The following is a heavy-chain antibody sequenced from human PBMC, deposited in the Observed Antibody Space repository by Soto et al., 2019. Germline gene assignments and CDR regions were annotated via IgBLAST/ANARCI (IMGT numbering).Heavy chain of an antibody. Sequence: TSETLCLTCTVSAGSIISYGRSWIRQPPGKGLEWIGYIYYSGGTNYNPSLESRVTISVDTSKNQFSLKLSSVTAADTAVYYCAREELRWYNAFDIWGQGTMVTVSS. CDR1: AGSIISYG. CDR2: IYYSGGT. CDR3: AREELRWYNAFDI. V-gene: IGHV4-59*01. J-gene: IGHJ3*02. D-gene: IGHD4-17*01.